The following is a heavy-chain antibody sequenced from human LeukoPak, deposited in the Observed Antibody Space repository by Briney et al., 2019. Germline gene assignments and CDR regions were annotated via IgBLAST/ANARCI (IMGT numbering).Heavy chain of an antibody. CDR2: VYHTGST. CDR3: ASRHDSGPY. V-gene: IGHV4-34*01. CDR1: GGSFSGYY. J-gene: IGHJ4*02. Sequence: SETLSLTCAVYGGSFSGYYWSWIRQPPGKGLEWIGEVYHTGSTNYNPSLKSRVTISVDESNNQFSLKLASVTAADTAVYYCASRHDSGPYWGQGTLVTVSP. D-gene: IGHD4-17*01.